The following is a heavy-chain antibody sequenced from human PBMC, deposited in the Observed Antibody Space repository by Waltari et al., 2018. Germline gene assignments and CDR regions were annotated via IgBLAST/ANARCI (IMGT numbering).Heavy chain of an antibody. Sequence: QVQLQESGPGLVKPSETRSLTCTVPGASLSSYSLSWIRPPPGKGLERIGYISYSGNTNYNPSLQSRVTISLDTSKNQFSLNLSSVTAADTAVYYCARRGGYSSPDLYWGQGTLVTVSS. V-gene: IGHV4-59*08. J-gene: IGHJ4*02. CDR2: ISYSGNT. D-gene: IGHD6-13*01. CDR3: ARRGGYSSPDLY. CDR1: GASLSSYS.